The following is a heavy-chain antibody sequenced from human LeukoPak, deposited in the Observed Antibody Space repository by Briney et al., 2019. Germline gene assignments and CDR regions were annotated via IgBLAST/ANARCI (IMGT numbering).Heavy chain of an antibody. CDR3: ARDMASIVRGITYYLDY. CDR2: ISKDGSNK. V-gene: IGHV3-30-3*01. CDR1: GFTFSSNA. D-gene: IGHD3-10*01. J-gene: IGHJ4*02. Sequence: GGSLRLSCAASGFTFSSNAMHWVRQAPGKGLEWVALISKDGSNKYYADSVKGRFTISRDNSKNTLYLQMNSLKPEDTAVYYCARDMASIVRGITYYLDYWGQGTLVTASS.